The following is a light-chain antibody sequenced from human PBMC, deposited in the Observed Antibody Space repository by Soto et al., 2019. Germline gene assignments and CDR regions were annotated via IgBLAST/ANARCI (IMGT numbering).Light chain of an antibody. CDR2: AAS. CDR3: QQSHSATPFT. V-gene: IGKV1-39*01. CDR1: QSISSY. Sequence: DIQVPRCPCSLPLSVGERVTIACSASQSISSYLNWYQQKPGKAPKLLIYAASTLQSGVPSRVSGSGSGTDFALTISSLQPEDFATAYYQQSHSATPFTFGQGTRL. J-gene: IGKJ5*01.